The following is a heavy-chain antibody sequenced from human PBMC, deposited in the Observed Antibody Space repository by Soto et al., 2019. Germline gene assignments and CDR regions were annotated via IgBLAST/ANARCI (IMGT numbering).Heavy chain of an antibody. D-gene: IGHD3-10*01. CDR3: ARGGITMVRGVIPNWFDP. Sequence: SETLSLTCTVSGGSISSSSYYWGWIRQPPGKGLEWIGSIYYSGSTYYNPSLKSRVTISVDTSKNQFSLKLSSVTAADTAVYYCARGGITMVRGVIPNWFDPWGQGALGTGS. J-gene: IGHJ5*02. CDR1: GGSISSSSYY. CDR2: IYYSGST. V-gene: IGHV4-39*01.